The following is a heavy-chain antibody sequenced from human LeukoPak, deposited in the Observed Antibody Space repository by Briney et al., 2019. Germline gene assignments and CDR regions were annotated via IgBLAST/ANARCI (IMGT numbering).Heavy chain of an antibody. CDR3: ARDAGYSYGLYYYYMDV. CDR2: IYTSGST. CDR1: GGSISSGSYY. D-gene: IGHD5-18*01. J-gene: IGHJ6*03. Sequence: SETLSPTCTVSGGSISSGSYYWRWIRQPAGKGLEWIGRIYTSGSTNYNPSLKSRVTISVDTSKNQFSLKLSSVTAADTAVYYCARDAGYSYGLYYYYMDVWGKGTTVTISS. V-gene: IGHV4-61*02.